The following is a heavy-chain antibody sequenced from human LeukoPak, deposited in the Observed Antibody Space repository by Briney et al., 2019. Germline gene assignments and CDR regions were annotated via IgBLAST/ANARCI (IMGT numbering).Heavy chain of an antibody. V-gene: IGHV4-4*07. CDR2: VYPGGTT. Sequence: SETLSLTCTVSGGSISSYYWSWIRQPAGKGLEWIGRVYPGGTTNYNFFLKSRVTMSLDTSKNQFSLSLSSVTAADTAVYYCATYVTGSFSPYFDPWGQGTLVTVSS. CDR1: GGSISSYY. J-gene: IGHJ5*02. D-gene: IGHD2-21*02. CDR3: ATYVTGSFSPYFDP.